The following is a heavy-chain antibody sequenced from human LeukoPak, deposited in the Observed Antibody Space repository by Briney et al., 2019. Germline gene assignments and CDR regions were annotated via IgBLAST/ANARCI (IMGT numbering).Heavy chain of an antibody. D-gene: IGHD2-2*01. CDR2: ICSTCTDT. V-gene: IGHV3-21*01. J-gene: IGHJ5*02. CDR3: ARDYLVVPAAMWWFDP. CDR1: GFTISSYS. Sequence: PGGSLRLSCAASGFTISSYSMNWVRQAPGKGLELVSSICSTCTDTYYADSVRGRFAASRDDDKKSLYLQMNSLRAEDTAVYYCARDYLVVPAAMWWFDPRGQGTLVTVSS.